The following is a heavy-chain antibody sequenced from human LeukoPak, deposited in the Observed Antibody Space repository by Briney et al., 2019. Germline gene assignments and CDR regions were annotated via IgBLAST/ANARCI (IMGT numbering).Heavy chain of an antibody. CDR3: ASLSSSQPFLDY. J-gene: IGHJ4*02. CDR2: ISSSSSYI. Sequence: KPGGSLRLSCAASGFTFSNAWMNWVRQAPGKGLEWVSSISSSSSYIYYADSVKGRFTISRDNAKNSLYLQMNSLRAEDTAVYYCASLSSSQPFLDYWGQGTLVTVSS. D-gene: IGHD6-13*01. V-gene: IGHV3-21*01. CDR1: GFTFSNAW.